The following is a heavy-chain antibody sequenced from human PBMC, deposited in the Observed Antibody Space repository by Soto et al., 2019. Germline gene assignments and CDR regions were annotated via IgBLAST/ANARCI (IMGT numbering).Heavy chain of an antibody. CDR2: ITPVFGTP. CDR1: GGTFGNFV. V-gene: IGHV1-69*01. D-gene: IGHD3-9*01. Sequence: QVVQSGAEVRRPGSSVKVSCKASGGTFGNFVINWVRQAPGQGLEWMGGITPVFGTPHYAQRFQGRVTITADESTEAVYEEMRGLRVGDTAVYYCAREPTVDTTGYFYYFDFWGQGALVSVSA. J-gene: IGHJ4*02. CDR3: AREPTVDTTGYFYYFDF.